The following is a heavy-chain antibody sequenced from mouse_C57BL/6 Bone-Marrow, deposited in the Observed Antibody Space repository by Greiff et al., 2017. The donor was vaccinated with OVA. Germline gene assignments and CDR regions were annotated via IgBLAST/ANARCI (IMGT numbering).Heavy chain of an antibody. CDR2: ISSGSSTI. CDR1: GFTFSDYG. CDR3: ARGTTVVDPYYFDY. V-gene: IGHV5-17*01. D-gene: IGHD1-1*01. Sequence: EVMLVESGGGLVKPGGSLKLSCAASGFTFSDYGMHWVRQAPEKGLEWVAYISSGSSTIYYADTVKGRFTISRDNAKNTLFLQLTSLRSEDTAMYYCARGTTVVDPYYFDYWGQGTTLTVSS. J-gene: IGHJ2*01.